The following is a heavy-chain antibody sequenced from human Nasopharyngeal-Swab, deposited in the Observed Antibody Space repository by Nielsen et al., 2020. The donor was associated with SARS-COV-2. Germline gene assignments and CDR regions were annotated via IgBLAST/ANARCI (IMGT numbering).Heavy chain of an antibody. CDR2: IYTSGST. D-gene: IGHD6-13*01. J-gene: IGHJ6*03. CDR3: ARTAGYYYMDV. Sequence: SCTVSGGSISSGSYYWSWIRQPAGKGLEWIGRIYTSGSTNYNPSLKSRVTISVDTSKNQFSLKLSSVTAADTAVYYCARTAGYYYMDVWGKGTTVTVSS. V-gene: IGHV4-61*02. CDR1: GGSISSGSYY.